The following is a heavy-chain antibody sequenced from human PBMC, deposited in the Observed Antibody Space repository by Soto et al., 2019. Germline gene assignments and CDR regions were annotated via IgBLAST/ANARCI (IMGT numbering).Heavy chain of an antibody. V-gene: IGHV1-46*03. J-gene: IGHJ4*02. CDR2: INPSGGST. Sequence: QVQLVQSGAEVKKPGASVKVSCKASGYTFTSYYMHWVRQAPGQGLEWMGIINPSGGSTSYAQKLHGRVTMTRDTSTITVYMELSSLRSEDTGGYYCARGSISAAGRGFDEWGQGTLVAVSS. D-gene: IGHD6-13*01. CDR1: GYTFTSYY. CDR3: ARGSISAAGRGFDE.